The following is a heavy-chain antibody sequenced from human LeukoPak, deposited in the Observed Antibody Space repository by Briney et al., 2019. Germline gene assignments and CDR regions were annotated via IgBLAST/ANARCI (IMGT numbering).Heavy chain of an antibody. D-gene: IGHD3-10*01. CDR3: ASLGRYYYGSGSYYTPYFDY. V-gene: IGHV3-30*02. J-gene: IGHJ4*02. CDR1: GFTLSSYG. CDR2: IRYDGSNK. Sequence: GGSLRLSCAASGFTLSSYGMHWVRQAPGKGLEWVAFIRYDGSNKYYADSVKGRFTISRDNAKNSLYLQMNSLRAEDTAVYYCASLGRYYYGSGSYYTPYFDYWGQGTLVTVSS.